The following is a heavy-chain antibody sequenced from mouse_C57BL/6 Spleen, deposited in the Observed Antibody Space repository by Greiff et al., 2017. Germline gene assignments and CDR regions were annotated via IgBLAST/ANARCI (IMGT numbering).Heavy chain of an antibody. D-gene: IGHD2-14*01. J-gene: IGHJ4*01. CDR1: GYTFTDYE. CDR3: TRPYYRAMDY. Sequence: VKLQQSGAELVRPGASVTLSCKASGYTFTDYEMHWVKQTPVHGLEWIGAIDPETGGTAYNQKFKGKAILTADKSSSTAYMELRSLTSEDSAVYYCTRPYYRAMDYWGQGTSVTVSS. V-gene: IGHV1-15*01. CDR2: IDPETGGT.